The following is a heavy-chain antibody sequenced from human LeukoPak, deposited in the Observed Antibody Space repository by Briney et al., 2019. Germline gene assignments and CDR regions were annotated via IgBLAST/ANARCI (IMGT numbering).Heavy chain of an antibody. CDR3: ARENAESGCFDY. J-gene: IGHJ4*02. CDR2: INPSGGST. Sequence: ASVKVSCKASGYTFTSYYMHWVRQAPGQGLEWMGIINPSGGSTSYAQKFQGRVTMTGDMSTSTVYMELSSLRSEDTAVYYCARENAESGCFDYWGQGTLVTVSS. CDR1: GYTFTSYY. V-gene: IGHV1-46*01. D-gene: IGHD1-26*01.